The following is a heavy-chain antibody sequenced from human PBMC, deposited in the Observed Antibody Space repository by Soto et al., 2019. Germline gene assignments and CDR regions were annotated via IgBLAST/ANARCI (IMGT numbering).Heavy chain of an antibody. Sequence: QAQLVESGGGVVQPGRSLRLSCAASGFAFSSYGMHWVRQAPGTGLEWVAVISYDGSLQHYADSVKGRFTISRDNSKNMVLLQMSSLRAEDTAVYYWVLDRGYGNASVPYSWVQGTLVSVSS. V-gene: IGHV3-30*03. CDR1: GFAFSSYG. D-gene: IGHD5-18*01. J-gene: IGHJ4*02. CDR2: ISYDGSLQ. CDR3: VLDRGYGNASVPYS.